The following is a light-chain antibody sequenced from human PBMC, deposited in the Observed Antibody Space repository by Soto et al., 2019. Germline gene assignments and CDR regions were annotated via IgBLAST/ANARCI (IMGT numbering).Light chain of an antibody. Sequence: QSVLTQPASVSGSPGQSITISCTGTRSDIGAYNYVSWFQQNPGKAPKCMIYDVYSRPSGVSHRFSGSKSANTASLTISGLQAEDEAVYYCTSYTTTNTLAFGGGTKLTVL. CDR1: RSDIGAYNY. V-gene: IGLV2-14*01. J-gene: IGLJ2*01. CDR3: TSYTTTNTLA. CDR2: DVY.